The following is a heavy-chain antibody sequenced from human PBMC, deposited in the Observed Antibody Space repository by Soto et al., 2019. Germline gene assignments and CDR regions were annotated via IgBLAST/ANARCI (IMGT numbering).Heavy chain of an antibody. CDR3: ARHEREQLGILTWFDP. CDR1: GGSISSTGYY. Sequence: PSETLSLTCTVSGGSISSTGYYWGWIRQPPGKGLEWIGSILYSGNTYYSPSLKGRVAVSVDTSKNQFSLKLSSLTAADTAVYYCARHEREQLGILTWFDPWGQGTLVTAPQ. J-gene: IGHJ5*02. D-gene: IGHD6-13*01. CDR2: ILYSGNT. V-gene: IGHV4-39*01.